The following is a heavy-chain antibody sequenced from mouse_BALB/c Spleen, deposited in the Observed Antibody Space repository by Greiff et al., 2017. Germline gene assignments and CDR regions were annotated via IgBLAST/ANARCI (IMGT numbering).Heavy chain of an antibody. CDR3: ARDDYVNFDY. V-gene: IGHV3-2*02. CDR2: ISYSGST. J-gene: IGHJ2*01. CDR1: GYSITSDYA. Sequence: EVQLQESGPGLVKPSQSLSLTCTVTGYSITSDYAWNWIRQFPGNKLEWMGYISYSGSTSYNPSLKSRISITRDTSKNQFFLQLNSVTTEDTATYYCARDDYVNFDYWGQGTTLTVSS. D-gene: IGHD2-4*01.